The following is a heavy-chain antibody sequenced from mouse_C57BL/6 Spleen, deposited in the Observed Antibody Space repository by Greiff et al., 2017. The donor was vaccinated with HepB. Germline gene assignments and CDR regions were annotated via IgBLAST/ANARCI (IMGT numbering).Heavy chain of an antibody. Sequence: QVQLQQPGAELVRPGSSVKLSCKASGYTFTSYWMDWVKQRPGQGLEWIGNIYPSDSETHYNQKFKDKATLTVDKSSSTAYMQLSSLTSEDSAVYYCARSISENCFDYWGQGTTLTVSS. V-gene: IGHV1-61*01. J-gene: IGHJ2*01. CDR1: GYTFTSYW. CDR2: IYPSDSET. CDR3: ARSISENCFDY.